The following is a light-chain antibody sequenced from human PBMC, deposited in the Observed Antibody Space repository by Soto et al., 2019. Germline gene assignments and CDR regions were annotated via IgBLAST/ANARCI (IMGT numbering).Light chain of an antibody. CDR1: SSNIGGNS. Sequence: QSVLTQPPSVSAAPGQRVTISCSGSSSNIGGNSVSWYQQLPGTAPKLLIYDDNKRPSGIPARCSGSKSGTSATLGITGFQTGDEADYYCGSWDSSMSAYVFGTGTKVTV. CDR2: DDN. CDR3: GSWDSSMSAYV. V-gene: IGLV1-51*01. J-gene: IGLJ1*01.